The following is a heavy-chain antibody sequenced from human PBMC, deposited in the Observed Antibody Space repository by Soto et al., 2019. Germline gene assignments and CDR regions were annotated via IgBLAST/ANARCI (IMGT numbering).Heavy chain of an antibody. CDR2: INTGNGNT. CDR1: GDSFTRYD. J-gene: IGHJ1*01. Sequence: GASVKVSCKASGDSFTRYDMHWGRQAPGQRLEWVGSINTGNGNTKYSQKFQGRVTITRGTSASTAYMELSSLRFEDTAVYYCAGGSGYLNWGQGTLVTVSS. V-gene: IGHV1-3*04. CDR3: AGGSGYLN. D-gene: IGHD3-22*01.